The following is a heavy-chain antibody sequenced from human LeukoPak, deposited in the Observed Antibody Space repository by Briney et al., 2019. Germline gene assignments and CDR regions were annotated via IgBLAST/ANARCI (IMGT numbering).Heavy chain of an antibody. V-gene: IGHV3-30*02. CDR3: ATQTPLRYFDWLLSFDY. CDR2: IRYDGSTK. CDR1: GFSFSSYG. D-gene: IGHD3-9*01. J-gene: IGHJ4*02. Sequence: GGSLRLSCAASGFSFSSYGMHWVREAPRKGLEWVAFIRYDGSTKYYAYSVRGGFTISRDNSTNTLYLQMNSLRAEDTAVYYCATQTPLRYFDWLLSFDYWGQGTLVTVSS.